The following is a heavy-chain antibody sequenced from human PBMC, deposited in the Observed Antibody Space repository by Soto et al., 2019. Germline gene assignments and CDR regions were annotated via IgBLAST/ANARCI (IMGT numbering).Heavy chain of an antibody. J-gene: IGHJ6*03. Sequence: ASVKVSCKASGYTFTSYDINWVRQATGQGLEWMGWMNPNSGNTGYAQKFQGIVTMTRNTSISTAYMELSSLRSEDTAVYYCAIVVTVKAFFFPLGVYYYYMDVWGKGTTVTVSS. V-gene: IGHV1-8*01. CDR2: MNPNSGNT. CDR3: AIVVTVKAFFFPLGVYYYYMDV. CDR1: GYTFTSYD. D-gene: IGHD4-4*01.